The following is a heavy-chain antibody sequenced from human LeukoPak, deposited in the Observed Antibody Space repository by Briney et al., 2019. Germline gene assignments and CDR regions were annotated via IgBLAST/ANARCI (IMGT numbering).Heavy chain of an antibody. D-gene: IGHD6-6*01. J-gene: IGHJ3*02. CDR3: ARSSIAARRNSFDI. V-gene: IGHV1-2*02. CDR1: GYTFTGYY. Sequence: ASVKVSCKASGYTFTGYYMHWVRQAPGQGLEWMGWTNPNSGGTNYAQKFQGRVTMTRDTSISTAYMELSRLRSDDTAVYYCARSSIAARRNSFDIWGQGTMVTVSS. CDR2: TNPNSGGT.